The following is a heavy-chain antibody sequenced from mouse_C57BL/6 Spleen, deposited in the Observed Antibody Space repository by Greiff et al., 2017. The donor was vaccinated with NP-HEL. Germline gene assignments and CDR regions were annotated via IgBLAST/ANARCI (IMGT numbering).Heavy chain of an antibody. CDR2: IYPGDGDT. CDR3: ARGGYDYDGFAY. D-gene: IGHD2-4*01. V-gene: IGHV1-82*01. Sequence: QVQLQQSGPELVKPGASVKISCKASGYAFSSSWMNWVKQRPGKGLEWIGRIYPGDGDTNYNGKFKGKATLTADKSSSTAYMQLSSLTSEDSAFYFCARGGYDYDGFAYWGQGTLVTVSA. J-gene: IGHJ3*01. CDR1: GYAFSSSW.